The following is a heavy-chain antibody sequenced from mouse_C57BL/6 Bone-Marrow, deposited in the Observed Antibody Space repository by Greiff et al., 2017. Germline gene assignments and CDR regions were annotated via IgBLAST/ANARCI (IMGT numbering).Heavy chain of an antibody. Sequence: VQLQQPGAELVKPGASVKMSCKASGYTFTSYWITWVKQRPGQGLEWIGDIYPGSGSTNYNEKFKSKATLTADKSSSTAYMELRSLTSEDSAVYFCAQLKYYFDYWGQGTTLTVSS. D-gene: IGHD3-1*01. J-gene: IGHJ2*01. V-gene: IGHV1-55*01. CDR1: GYTFTSYW. CDR2: IYPGSGST. CDR3: AQLKYYFDY.